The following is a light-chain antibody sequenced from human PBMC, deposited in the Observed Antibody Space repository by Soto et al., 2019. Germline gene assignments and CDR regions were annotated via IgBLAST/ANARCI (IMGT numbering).Light chain of an antibody. J-gene: IGKJ1*01. CDR1: QSVSSSY. Sequence: EIVLTQSPGTLPLSPGERATLSCRASQSVSSSYLAWYQQKPGQAPRPRIYGASSRAIGIPDRFSGSGSGTDFTLTISRLEPEDFAVYYCQQYGSSPWTFGQGTKVEIK. CDR2: GAS. CDR3: QQYGSSPWT. V-gene: IGKV3-20*01.